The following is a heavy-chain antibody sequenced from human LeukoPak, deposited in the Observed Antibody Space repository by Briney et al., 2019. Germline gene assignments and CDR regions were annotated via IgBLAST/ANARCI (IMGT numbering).Heavy chain of an antibody. CDR3: ALYDSSGYSGSIDFDY. J-gene: IGHJ4*02. Sequence: SVKVSCKASGGTFSRYVISWVRQAPGQGLEWMGRIITIRDIANYAQKFQGRVTITADKSTSTAYMELSSLRSEDTAVYYCALYDSSGYSGSIDFDYWGQGTLVTVSS. CDR1: GGTFSRYV. D-gene: IGHD3-22*01. V-gene: IGHV1-69*04. CDR2: IITIRDIA.